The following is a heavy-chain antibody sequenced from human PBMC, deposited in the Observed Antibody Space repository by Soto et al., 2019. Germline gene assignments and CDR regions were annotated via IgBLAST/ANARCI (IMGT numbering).Heavy chain of an antibody. Sequence: ASVKVSCKASGYTFTIYAMHWVRQAPGQRLEWMGWINAGNGNTKYSQKFQGRVTITRDTSASTAYMELSSLRSEDTAVYYCARAIVVVTAADYWGQGTLVTVSS. CDR2: INAGNGNT. CDR1: GYTFTIYA. V-gene: IGHV1-3*01. D-gene: IGHD2-21*02. CDR3: ARAIVVVTAADY. J-gene: IGHJ4*02.